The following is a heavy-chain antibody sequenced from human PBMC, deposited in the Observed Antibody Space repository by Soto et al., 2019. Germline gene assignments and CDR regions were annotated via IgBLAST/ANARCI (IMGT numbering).Heavy chain of an antibody. D-gene: IGHD3-22*01. CDR2: INHSGST. CDR1: GGSFSGYY. J-gene: IGHJ6*02. Sequence: SETLSLTCAAYGGSFSGYYWSWIRQPPGKGLEWIGEINHSGSTNYNPSLKSRVTISVDTSKNQFSLKLSSVTAADTAVYYCARGADYYDSSGTLDVWGQGTTVTVSS. CDR3: ARGADYYDSSGTLDV. V-gene: IGHV4-34*01.